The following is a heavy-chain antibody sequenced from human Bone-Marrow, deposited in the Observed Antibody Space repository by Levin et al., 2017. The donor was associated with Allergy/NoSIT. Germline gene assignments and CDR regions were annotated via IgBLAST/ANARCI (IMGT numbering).Heavy chain of an antibody. CDR2: IYYSGTT. Sequence: LRLSCTVSGASITSGAHYWTWIRQLPGKGLEYIGNIYYSGTTYYNPSLKSRLTISLDTSLNKFSLKLRYVTAGDTAADHCARGGRRFGPAAATDSWGQGTLVTVPS. J-gene: IGHJ4*02. CDR1: GASITSGAHY. D-gene: IGHD2-2*01. CDR3: ARGGRRFGPAAATDS. V-gene: IGHV4-31*03.